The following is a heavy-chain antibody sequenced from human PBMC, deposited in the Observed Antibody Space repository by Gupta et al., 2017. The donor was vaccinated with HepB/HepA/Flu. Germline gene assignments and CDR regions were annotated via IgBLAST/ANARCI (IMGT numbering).Heavy chain of an antibody. Sequence: EVQLFESGGALVQPGGSLRLSCAASGFTFSSSAMSWGRQAPGKGLEWVSSISMSATSTYYADSVKGRFTISRDNSKNTLYLQMNSLRAEDTAVFYCAKAVRGVFRGSDYWGQGTLVTVSS. J-gene: IGHJ4*02. CDR1: GFTFSSSA. V-gene: IGHV3-23*01. CDR3: AKAVRGVFRGSDY. D-gene: IGHD3-10*01. CDR2: ISMSATST.